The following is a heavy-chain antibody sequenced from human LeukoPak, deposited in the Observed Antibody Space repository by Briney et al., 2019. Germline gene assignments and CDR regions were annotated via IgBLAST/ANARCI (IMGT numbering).Heavy chain of an antibody. J-gene: IGHJ4*02. Sequence: PGGSLRLSCAASGFTFSSYTMNWVRQAPGKGLEWVSYISSSSSTIYYADSVKGRFTISRDNAKNSLYLQMNSLRVEDTAVYYCARVGSGWYFDYWGQGTLVTVSS. CDR3: ARVGSGWYFDY. CDR2: ISSSSSTI. V-gene: IGHV3-48*01. CDR1: GFTFSSYT. D-gene: IGHD6-19*01.